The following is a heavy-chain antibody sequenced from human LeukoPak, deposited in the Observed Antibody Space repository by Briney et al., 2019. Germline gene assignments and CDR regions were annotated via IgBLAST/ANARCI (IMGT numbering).Heavy chain of an antibody. V-gene: IGHV3-30*02. CDR1: GFTFSNYG. CDR3: AKDRGSSWHNFDY. D-gene: IGHD6-13*01. CDR2: IRYDGSNK. Sequence: PGGSLRLSCAASGFTFSNYGMHWVRQAPGKGLQWVAFIRYDGSNKYYADSVKGRFTISRDNSKNTLYLQMNSLRAEDTAMYYCAKDRGSSWHNFDYWGQGTLVTVSS. J-gene: IGHJ4*02.